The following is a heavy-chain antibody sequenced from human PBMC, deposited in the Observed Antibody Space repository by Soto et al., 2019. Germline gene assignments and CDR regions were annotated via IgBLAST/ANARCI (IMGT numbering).Heavy chain of an antibody. J-gene: IGHJ6*02. CDR1: GFTFSNYG. CDR3: AKRRGDHSNYSWGIDV. D-gene: IGHD4-4*01. CDR2: ISYDGSHK. V-gene: IGHV3-30*18. Sequence: QVQLVESGGGVVQPGRSLRLSCAASGFTFSNYGIHWVRQAPGKGLVWGTVISYDGSHKYYADSVKGRFTISRDNSKNTVYLEMNSLRDEDTAVYYCAKRRGDHSNYSWGIDVWGQGTTVTVSS.